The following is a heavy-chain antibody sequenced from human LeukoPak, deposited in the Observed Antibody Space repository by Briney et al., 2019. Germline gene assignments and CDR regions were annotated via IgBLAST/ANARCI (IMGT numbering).Heavy chain of an antibody. CDR1: GFTFSIFW. CDR2: ISTDGSST. V-gene: IGHV3-74*01. CDR3: ATVLNSGSHDAFDI. D-gene: IGHD1-26*01. J-gene: IGHJ3*02. Sequence: GGSLRLSCAASGFTFSIFWMHWVRQAPGKGLVWVSRISTDGSSTSYADSVKGRFTISRDNAKNTLYLQMNSLKTEDTAVYYCATVLNSGSHDAFDIWGQGTMVTVSS.